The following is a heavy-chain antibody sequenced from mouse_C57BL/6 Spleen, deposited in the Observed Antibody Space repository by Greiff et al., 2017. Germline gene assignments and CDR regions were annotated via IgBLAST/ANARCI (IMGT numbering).Heavy chain of an antibody. CDR1: GFTFNTYA. CDR3: VRGLYGNYGRGYAMDY. CDR2: IRSKSSNYAT. Sequence: EVQLQESGGGLVQPKGSLKLSCAASGFTFNTYAMHWVRQAPGKGLEWVARIRSKSSNYATYYADSVKDRFTISRDDSQSMLYLQMNNLKAEDTAMYYWVRGLYGNYGRGYAMDYWGQGTSVTVSS. D-gene: IGHD2-1*01. J-gene: IGHJ4*01. V-gene: IGHV10-3*01.